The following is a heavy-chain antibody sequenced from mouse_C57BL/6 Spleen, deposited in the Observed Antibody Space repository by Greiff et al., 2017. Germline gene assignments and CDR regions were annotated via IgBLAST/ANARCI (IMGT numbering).Heavy chain of an antibody. D-gene: IGHD1-1*01. Sequence: EVQLQQSGAELVRPGASVKLSCTASGFNIKDDYMHWVKQRPEQGLEWIGWIDPENGDTEYASKFQGKATITADTSSNTAYLQLSSLTSEDTAVYYCTTRDYYGSSYGYFDVCGTGTTVTVSS. CDR3: TTRDYYGSSYGYFDV. V-gene: IGHV14-4*01. CDR1: GFNIKDDY. CDR2: IDPENGDT. J-gene: IGHJ1*03.